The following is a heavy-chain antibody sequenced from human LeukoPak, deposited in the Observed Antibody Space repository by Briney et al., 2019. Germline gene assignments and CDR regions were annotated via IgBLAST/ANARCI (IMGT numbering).Heavy chain of an antibody. CDR1: GGSFSGYY. CDR3: ARISPRFYGSGSYYPRGYFDY. D-gene: IGHD3-10*01. J-gene: IGHJ4*02. Sequence: SPETLSLTCAVYGGSFSGYYWSWICQPPGKGLEWIGEINHSGSTNYNPSLKSRVNISVDTSKNQFSLKLSSVTAADTAVYYCARISPRFYGSGSYYPRGYFDYWGQGTQVTVSS. CDR2: INHSGST. V-gene: IGHV4-34*01.